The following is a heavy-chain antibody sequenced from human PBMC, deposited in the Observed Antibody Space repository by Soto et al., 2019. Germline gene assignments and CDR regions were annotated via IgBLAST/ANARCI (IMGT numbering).Heavy chain of an antibody. V-gene: IGHV3-73*02. CDR3: TRPQVGATLLDGMDV. Sequence: EVQLVESGGGLVQPGGSLKLSCAASGFTFSGSAMHWVRQASGKGLEWVGRIRSKTNSYATAYAASVKGRFTISRDDSKNTAYRQMNSLKTEDTAVYYCTRPQVGATLLDGMDVWGQGTTVTVSS. J-gene: IGHJ6*02. CDR1: GFTFSGSA. CDR2: IRSKTNSYAT. D-gene: IGHD1-26*01.